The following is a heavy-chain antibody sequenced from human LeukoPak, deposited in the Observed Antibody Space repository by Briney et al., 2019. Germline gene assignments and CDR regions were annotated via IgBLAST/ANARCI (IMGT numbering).Heavy chain of an antibody. Sequence: SENLSLTCNVSGGSISGYHWSWIRQPPGKGLEWLGYIYYSGSSNYNPSLKSRVTISADTSKNQFSLKLSSVTAADTAVYYCARVPRSYYYYYYMDVWGKGTTVTVSS. CDR3: ARVPRSYYYYYYMDV. CDR1: GGSISGYH. V-gene: IGHV4-59*01. J-gene: IGHJ6*03. CDR2: IYYSGSS.